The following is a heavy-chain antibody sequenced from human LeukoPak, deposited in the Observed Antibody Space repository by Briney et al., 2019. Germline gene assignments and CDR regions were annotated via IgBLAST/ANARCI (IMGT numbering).Heavy chain of an antibody. Sequence: SVKVSCKASGGTFSSYAISWVRQAPGQGLEWMGGIIAIFGTANYAQKFQGRVTITADESTSTAYVELSSLRSEDTAVYYCARGGYSYGPNFDYWGQGTLVTVSS. CDR1: GGTFSSYA. J-gene: IGHJ4*02. D-gene: IGHD5-18*01. CDR3: ARGGYSYGPNFDY. CDR2: IIAIFGTA. V-gene: IGHV1-69*01.